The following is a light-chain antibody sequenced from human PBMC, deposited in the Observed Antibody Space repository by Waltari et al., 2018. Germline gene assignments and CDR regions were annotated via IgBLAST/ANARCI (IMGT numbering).Light chain of an antibody. CDR1: SSDVGFYNY. CDR3: NSYTGSNSWV. V-gene: IGLV2-14*01. Sequence: QSALTQPASVSGSPGQSITISCYGTSSDVGFYNYVSWYQQHPGKAPKLILYDVSQRPAGVSDRFSGSKSGNTASLTISGLQAEDEADYYCNSYTGSNSWVFGGGTKVTVL. CDR2: DVS. J-gene: IGLJ3*02.